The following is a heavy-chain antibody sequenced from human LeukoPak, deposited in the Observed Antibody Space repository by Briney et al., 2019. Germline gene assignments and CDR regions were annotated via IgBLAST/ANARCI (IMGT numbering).Heavy chain of an antibody. CDR2: ISGSGGST. V-gene: IGHV3-23*01. CDR3: PTAPGASRGY. J-gene: IGHJ4*02. Sequence: GGSLRLSCAASGFTFSSYAMSWVRQAPGRGLEWVSAISGSGGSTYYADSVKGRFTISRDNSKNTLYLQMNSLRAEDTAVHYCPTAPGASRGYWGQGTLDTVSS. D-gene: IGHD3-10*01. CDR1: GFTFSSYA.